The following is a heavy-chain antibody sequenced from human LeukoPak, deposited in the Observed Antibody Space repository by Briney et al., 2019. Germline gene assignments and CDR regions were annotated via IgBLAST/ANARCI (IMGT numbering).Heavy chain of an antibody. CDR2: INWNGGST. CDR1: GFTFDDYG. Sequence: GGSLRLSCAASGFTFDDYGMSWVRQAPGKGLEWVSGINWNGGSTGYADSVKGRFAISRDNAKNTLYLQMNSLRAEDTAVYYCAKDLERYYYDSSGYPKDYWGQGTLVTVSS. J-gene: IGHJ4*02. CDR3: AKDLERYYYDSSGYPKDY. D-gene: IGHD3-22*01. V-gene: IGHV3-20*04.